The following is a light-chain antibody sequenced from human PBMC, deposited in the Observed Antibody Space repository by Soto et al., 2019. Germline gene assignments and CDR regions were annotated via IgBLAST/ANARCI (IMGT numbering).Light chain of an antibody. V-gene: IGLV2-14*01. J-gene: IGLJ1*01. CDR2: EVS. Sequence: QSVLTQPASVSGSPGQSITISCTGTSSDVGGYNYVSWYQQHPGNAPKLMIYEVSNRPSGVSNRFSGSKSGNTASLTISGLQAEDEADYYCSSYTSSSTYVFGTGTRSPS. CDR3: SSYTSSSTYV. CDR1: SSDVGGYNY.